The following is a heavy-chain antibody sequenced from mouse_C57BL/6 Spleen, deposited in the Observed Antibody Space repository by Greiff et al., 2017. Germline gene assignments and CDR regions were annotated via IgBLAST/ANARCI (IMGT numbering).Heavy chain of an antibody. Sequence: QVQLQQPGAELVKPGASVKLSCKASGYTFTSYWLHWVKQRPGQGLEWIGMIHPNSGSTNYNEKFKSKATLTVDKSSSTAYMHLSSLTSADSAVYYCARTPYYYGSSHFDYWGQGTTLTVSS. D-gene: IGHD1-1*01. J-gene: IGHJ2*01. CDR2: IHPNSGST. CDR3: ARTPYYYGSSHFDY. V-gene: IGHV1-64*01. CDR1: GYTFTSYW.